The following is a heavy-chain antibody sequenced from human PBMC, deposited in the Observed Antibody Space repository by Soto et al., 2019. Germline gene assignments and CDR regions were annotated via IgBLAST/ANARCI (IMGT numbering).Heavy chain of an antibody. CDR3: AKDVAVSNDDY. CDR1: EFTFSSYA. D-gene: IGHD3-16*02. V-gene: IGHV3-30-3*01. J-gene: IGHJ4*02. CDR2: ISYDGGHK. Sequence: GGSLRLSCSASEFTFSSYAMHWVRQAPGKGLEWVAGISYDGGHKFYGDSVKGRFTISRDNSKNTLYLQMNSLRAEDTAVYYCAKDVAVSNDDYWGQGTLVTVSS.